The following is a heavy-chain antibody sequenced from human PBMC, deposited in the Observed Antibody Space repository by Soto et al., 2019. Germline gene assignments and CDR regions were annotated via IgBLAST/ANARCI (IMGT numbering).Heavy chain of an antibody. CDR3: ARKIRRSYWKFDP. V-gene: IGHV2-5*01. D-gene: IGHD1-1*01. CDR2: IYWNDGT. Sequence: SGPTLVNPTQTLTLTCAFSGLSLSANGVGVGWIRQPPGGALEWLAIIYWNDGTSIRPTLQSRLSISKDTSKNQVVLSLTNMDPRDTGTYYCARKIRRSYWKFDPWGPGAQVTVSS. J-gene: IGHJ5*02. CDR1: GLSLSANGVG.